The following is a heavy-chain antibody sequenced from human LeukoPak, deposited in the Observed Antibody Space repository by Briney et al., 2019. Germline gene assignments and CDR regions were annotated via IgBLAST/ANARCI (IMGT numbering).Heavy chain of an antibody. V-gene: IGHV4-30-2*01. CDR3: ARDNEAAAAAQTPLFDY. J-gene: IGHJ4*02. CDR2: IYHSGST. CDR1: GGSISSGGYY. Sequence: SQTLSLTCTVSGGSISSGGYYWSGIRQPPGKGLEGIGYIYHSGSTYYNPSLKSRVTISVDRSKNQFSLKLSSVTAADTAVYYCARDNEAAAAAQTPLFDYWGQGTLVTVSS. D-gene: IGHD6-13*01.